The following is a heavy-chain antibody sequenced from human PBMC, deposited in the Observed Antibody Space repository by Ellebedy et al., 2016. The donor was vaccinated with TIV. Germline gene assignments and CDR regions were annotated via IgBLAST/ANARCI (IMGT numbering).Heavy chain of an antibody. J-gene: IGHJ3*02. V-gene: IGHV4-39*02. CDR2: IYYSGST. D-gene: IGHD3-10*01. Sequence: SETLSLTXTVSGGSISSSSYYWGWIRQPPGKGLEWIGSIYYSGSTYYNPSLKSRVTISVDTSKNQFSLKLSSVTAADTAVYYCARDGDGSDAFDIWGQGTMVTVSS. CDR3: ARDGDGSDAFDI. CDR1: GGSISSSSYY.